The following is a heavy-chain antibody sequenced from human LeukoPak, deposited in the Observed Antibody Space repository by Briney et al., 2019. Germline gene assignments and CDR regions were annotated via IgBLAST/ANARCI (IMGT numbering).Heavy chain of an antibody. J-gene: IGHJ4*02. CDR3: ARDVGRDSSDGVADLDY. Sequence: SVKVPCKASGGTFSSYAVSWVRQAPGQGLEWMGGIIPIFGTANYAQKFQGRVTITADESTSTAYMELSSLRSEDTAVYYCARDVGRDSSDGVADLDYWGQGTLATVSS. V-gene: IGHV1-69*13. D-gene: IGHD6-19*01. CDR2: IIPIFGTA. CDR1: GGTFSSYA.